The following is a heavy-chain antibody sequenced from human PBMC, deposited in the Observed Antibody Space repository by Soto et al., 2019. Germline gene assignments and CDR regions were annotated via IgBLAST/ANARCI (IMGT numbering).Heavy chain of an antibody. J-gene: IGHJ4*02. CDR3: AKDARGWQTYYYFDY. V-gene: IGHV1-69*04. Sequence: SVKVSCKASGGTFSSYTISWVRQAPGQGLEWMGRIIPILGIANYAQKFQGRVTITADKSTSTAYMELNSLRAEDTAVYYCAKDARGWQTYYYFDYWGQGTLVTVSS. D-gene: IGHD6-19*01. CDR2: IIPILGIA. CDR1: GGTFSSYT.